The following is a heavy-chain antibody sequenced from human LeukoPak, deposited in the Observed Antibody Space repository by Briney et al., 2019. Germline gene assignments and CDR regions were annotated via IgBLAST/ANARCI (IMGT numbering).Heavy chain of an antibody. CDR2: FDPEDGET. V-gene: IGHV1-24*01. D-gene: IGHD2-2*01. Sequence: ASVKVSCKVSGYTLTELSMHWVRQAPGKGLEWMGGFDPEDGETIYAQKFQGRVTMTEDTSTDTAYMELSSLRSQDTVVYYCATGTGAPAAMPLDIWGQGTMVTVSS. J-gene: IGHJ3*02. CDR3: ATGTGAPAAMPLDI. CDR1: GYTLTELS.